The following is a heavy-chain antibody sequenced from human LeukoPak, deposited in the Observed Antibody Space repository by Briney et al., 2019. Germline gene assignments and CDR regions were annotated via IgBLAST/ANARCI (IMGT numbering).Heavy chain of an antibody. J-gene: IGHJ4*02. D-gene: IGHD6-13*01. Sequence: GASVKVSCKASGGTLSSYAISWVRQATGQGLEWMGWMNPNSGNAGYAQKFQGRVTMTRNTSISTAYMELSSLRSEDTAVYYCARGRGSSWYSWGQGTLVTVSS. CDR2: MNPNSGNA. CDR1: GGTLSSYA. V-gene: IGHV1-8*02. CDR3: ARGRGSSWYS.